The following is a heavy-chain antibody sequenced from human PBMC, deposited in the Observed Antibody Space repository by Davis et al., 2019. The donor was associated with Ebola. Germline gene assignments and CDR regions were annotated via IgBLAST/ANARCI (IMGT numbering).Heavy chain of an antibody. CDR3: AKTTIVWELPMYYFDY. CDR2: ISGSGDTT. J-gene: IGHJ4*02. Sequence: GGSLRLSCAASGFTFNPFGGYSMNWVRQAPGKGLEWISYISGSGDTTHYADSVKGRFTISRDNSKNTLYLQMNSLRAEDTAVYYCAKTTIVWELPMYYFDYWGQGTLVTVSP. D-gene: IGHD1-26*01. V-gene: IGHV3-23*01. CDR1: GFTFNPFGGYS.